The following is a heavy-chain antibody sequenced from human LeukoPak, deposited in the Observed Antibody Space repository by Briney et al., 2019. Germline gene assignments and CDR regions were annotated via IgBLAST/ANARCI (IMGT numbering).Heavy chain of an antibody. CDR1: GHTFTSYD. CDR3: ARRKPTSGAQYWFDP. CDR2: MNPNSGNT. V-gene: IGHV1-8*01. J-gene: IGHJ5*02. Sequence: GASVKVSCKASGHTFTSYDINWVRQATGQGLEWMGWMNPNSGNTGYAQEFQGRVTMTRDTSISTAYMELSSLTSEDTAVYYCARRKPTSGAQYWFDPWGQGTLVIVSS. D-gene: IGHD3-10*01.